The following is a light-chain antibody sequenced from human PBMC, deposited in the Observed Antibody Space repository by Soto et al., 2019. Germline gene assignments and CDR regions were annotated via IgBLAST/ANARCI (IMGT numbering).Light chain of an antibody. CDR2: GAS. CDR1: RTVHHN. J-gene: IGKJ5*01. CDR3: QQYNSWPLSIT. Sequence: EIVLTQSPATLSVSPGEIATLSCRANRTVHHNLAWYQQHPGQAPRLRIYGASTRATGMPDRFSGSGSGTEFSLTSSSLQSEDFAIYYCQQYNSWPLSITFGQGTRLEI. V-gene: IGKV3-15*01.